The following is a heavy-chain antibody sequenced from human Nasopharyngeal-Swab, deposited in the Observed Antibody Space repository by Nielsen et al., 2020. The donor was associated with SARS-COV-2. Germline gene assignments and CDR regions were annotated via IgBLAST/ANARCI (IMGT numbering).Heavy chain of an antibody. CDR1: GFTFDDYA. Sequence: SLKISCAASGFTFDDYAMHWVRQAPGKGLEWVSGISWNSGSIGYADSVKGRFTISRDNAKNSLYLQMNSLRAEDTALYYCAKDIRWVINYHYYYMDVWGKGTTVTVSS. CDR3: AKDIRWVINYHYYYMDV. V-gene: IGHV3-9*01. D-gene: IGHD6-13*01. J-gene: IGHJ6*03. CDR2: ISWNSGSI.